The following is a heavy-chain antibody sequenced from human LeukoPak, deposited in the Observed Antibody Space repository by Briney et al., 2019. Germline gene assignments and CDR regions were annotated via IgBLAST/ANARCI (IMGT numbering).Heavy chain of an antibody. CDR1: GGSFSGYY. D-gene: IGHD6-19*01. CDR3: ARSGWSYYFDY. V-gene: IGHV4-34*01. J-gene: IGHJ4*02. CDR2: INHSGST. Sequence: SETLSLTCAVYGGSFSGYYWSWIRQPPGKGLEWIGEINHSGSTNYNPSLKSRVTISVDTSKNQFSLKLSSVTAADTAVYYRARSGWSYYFDYWGQGTLVTVSS.